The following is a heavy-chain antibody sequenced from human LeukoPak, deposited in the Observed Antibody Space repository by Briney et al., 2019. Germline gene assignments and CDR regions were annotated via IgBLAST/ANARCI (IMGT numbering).Heavy chain of an antibody. D-gene: IGHD1-1*01. J-gene: IGHJ6*03. CDR1: GGSISSSNW. Sequence: SETLSLTCAVSGGSISSSNWWSWVRQPPGKGLEWIGEIYHSGSTNYNPSLKSRVTISVDTSKNQFSLKLSSVTAADTAVYYCARTYNRFYYYYMDVWGKGTTVTVSS. V-gene: IGHV4-4*02. CDR3: ARTYNRFYYYYMDV. CDR2: IYHSGST.